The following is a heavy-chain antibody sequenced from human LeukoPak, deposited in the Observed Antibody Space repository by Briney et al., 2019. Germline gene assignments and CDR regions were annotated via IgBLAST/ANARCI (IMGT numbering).Heavy chain of an antibody. J-gene: IGHJ3*01. D-gene: IGHD3-22*01. CDR2: IYYSGST. CDR1: GGSISSHY. V-gene: IGHV4-59*11. CDR3: ARDWLAGNPYHAFDL. Sequence: SETLSLTCTVSGGSISSHYWSWIRQPPGKGLEWIGYIYYSGSTNYNPSLKSRVTISVDTSKNQFSLKLSSVTAADTAVYYCARDWLAGNPYHAFDLWGKGTMVTVSS.